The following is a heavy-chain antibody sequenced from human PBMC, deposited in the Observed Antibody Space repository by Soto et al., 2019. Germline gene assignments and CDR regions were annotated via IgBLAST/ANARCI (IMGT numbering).Heavy chain of an antibody. CDR3: AHRRWLVLKGFGDFDY. D-gene: IGHD6-19*01. J-gene: IGHJ4*02. Sequence: QITLKESGPTLVKPTQTLTLTCTFSGFSLSTSGVGVGWIRQPPGKALEWLALIYWDDDKRYSPSLKSRLTISKDTSKNQVVLTMTNMDPVDTATYYCAHRRWLVLKGFGDFDYWGQGTLVTVSS. CDR2: IYWDDDK. V-gene: IGHV2-5*02. CDR1: GFSLSTSGVG.